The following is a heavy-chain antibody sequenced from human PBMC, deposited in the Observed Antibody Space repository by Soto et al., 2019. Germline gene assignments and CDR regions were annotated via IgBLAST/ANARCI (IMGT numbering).Heavy chain of an antibody. CDR2: IYYSGST. D-gene: IGHD3-22*01. CDR3: ARVLENDSSANINPGYFQH. Sequence: QVQLQESGPGLVKPSQTLSLTCTVSGGSISSGDYYWSWIRQPPGKGLEWIGYIYYSGSTYYNPSLKMRVTISVDTSKNQFSLKLSSVTAADTAVYYCARVLENDSSANINPGYFQHWGQGTLVTVSS. CDR1: GGSISSGDYY. V-gene: IGHV4-30-4*01. J-gene: IGHJ1*01.